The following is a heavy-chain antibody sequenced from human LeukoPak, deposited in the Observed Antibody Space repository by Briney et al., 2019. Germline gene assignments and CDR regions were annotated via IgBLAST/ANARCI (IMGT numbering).Heavy chain of an antibody. CDR3: ARDFSLTKITADLDS. CDR1: GFTFSSYW. D-gene: IGHD4-11*01. CDR2: IKQDGSEK. V-gene: IGHV3-7*01. J-gene: IGHJ4*02. Sequence: PGGSLRLSCAASGFTFSSYWMSWVRQAPGKGLEWVANIKQDGSEKYYVDSVKGRFTISRDNAKNSLYLQMNSLRAEDTAVYFCARDFSLTKITADLDSWGQGTLVTVSS.